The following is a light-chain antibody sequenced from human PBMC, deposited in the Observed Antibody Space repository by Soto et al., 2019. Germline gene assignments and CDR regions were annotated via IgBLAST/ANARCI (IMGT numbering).Light chain of an antibody. CDR3: QQYASSLLT. J-gene: IGKJ4*01. CDR1: QSVSNNF. CDR2: NAA. Sequence: EIVLTQSPGTLSLSPGGRATLSCRVSQSVSNNFLAWYQQKPGQAPRLLIYNAATRATGIPDRFSGSGSGTDFTLTISRLEPEDFAVYHCQQYASSLLTFGGGTKVEIK. V-gene: IGKV3-20*01.